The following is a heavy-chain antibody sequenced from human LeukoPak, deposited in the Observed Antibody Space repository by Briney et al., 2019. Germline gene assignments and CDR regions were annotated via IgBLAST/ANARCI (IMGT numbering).Heavy chain of an antibody. CDR2: IKSGDET. CDR3: AREDYYGSGSYYA. Sequence: GGSLRLSCEASGIIFSHYAMSWVRQAPGKGLEWVSAIKSGDETYYADSVKGRFAISRDNSKNTLYLQMNSLRAEDTAVYYCAREDYYGSGSYYAWGQGTLVTVSS. J-gene: IGHJ4*02. D-gene: IGHD3-10*01. CDR1: GIIFSHYA. V-gene: IGHV3-23*01.